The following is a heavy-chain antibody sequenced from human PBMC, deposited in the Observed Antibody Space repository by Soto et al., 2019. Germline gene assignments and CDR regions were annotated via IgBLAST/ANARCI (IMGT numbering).Heavy chain of an antibody. V-gene: IGHV3-15*01. CDR2: IKSKTDGGTT. J-gene: IGHJ4*02. CDR1: GFTFSNAW. CDR3: TTAPSFRPAAIFFASDY. D-gene: IGHD2-2*01. Sequence: GGSLRLSCAASGFTFSNAWMSWVRQAPGKGLEWVGRIKSKTDGGTTDYAAPVKGRFTISRDDSKNTLYLQMNSLKTEDTAVYYCTTAPSFRPAAIFFASDYWGQGTLVTVSS.